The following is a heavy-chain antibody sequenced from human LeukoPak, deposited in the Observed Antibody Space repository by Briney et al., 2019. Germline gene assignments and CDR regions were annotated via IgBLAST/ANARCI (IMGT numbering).Heavy chain of an antibody. J-gene: IGHJ5*02. CDR1: GYTFTSYG. V-gene: IGHV1-18*01. D-gene: IGHD3-10*01. CDR3: ARQHYYGSGTYWFDP. CDR2: ISAYNGNT. Sequence: GASVKVSCKASGYTFTSYGISWVRQAPGQGLEWMGWISAYNGNTNYAQKLQGRVTVTTDTSTSTAYMEVRSLRSDDTAVYYCARQHYYGSGTYWFDPWGQGTLVTVSS.